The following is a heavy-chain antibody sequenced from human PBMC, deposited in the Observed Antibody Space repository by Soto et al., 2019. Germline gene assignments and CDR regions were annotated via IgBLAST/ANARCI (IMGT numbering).Heavy chain of an antibody. D-gene: IGHD5-18*01. Sequence: GASVKVSCKASGYTFTSYDINWVRQATGQGLEWMGWMNPNSGNTGYAQKFQGRATITADESTSTAYMELSSLRSEDTAVYYCAGASVDTALITLDWFCWQYGMDVWGQGTTVTVSS. J-gene: IGHJ6*02. CDR3: AGASVDTALITLDWFCWQYGMDV. V-gene: IGHV1-8*01. CDR1: GYTFTSYD. CDR2: MNPNSGNT.